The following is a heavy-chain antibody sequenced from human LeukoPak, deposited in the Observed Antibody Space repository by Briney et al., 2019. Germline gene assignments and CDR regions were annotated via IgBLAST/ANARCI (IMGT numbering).Heavy chain of an antibody. CDR1: GGSISSSSYY. CDR2: IYSSGST. J-gene: IGHJ3*02. Sequence: KPSETLSLTCTVSGGSISSSSYYWGWIRQPPGQGLEWIGSIYSSGSTNYNPSLKSRVTISVDTSKNQFSLKLSSVTAADTAVYYCARRRGAHTANALDIWGQGTMVTVSS. V-gene: IGHV4-39*07. D-gene: IGHD3-10*01. CDR3: ARRRGAHTANALDI.